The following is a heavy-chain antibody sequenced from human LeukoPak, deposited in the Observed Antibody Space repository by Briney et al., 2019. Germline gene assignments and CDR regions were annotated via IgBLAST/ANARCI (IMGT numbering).Heavy chain of an antibody. V-gene: IGHV1-2*02. J-gene: IGHJ4*02. Sequence: GASXKVXCKASGHTFTGYYMHWVRQAPGQGLEWMGWINPNSGGTNYAQKFQGRVTMTRDTSISTAYMELSSLRSEDTAVYYCARILWFGEYYFDYWGQGTLVTVSS. CDR1: GHTFTGYY. CDR2: INPNSGGT. D-gene: IGHD3-10*01. CDR3: ARILWFGEYYFDY.